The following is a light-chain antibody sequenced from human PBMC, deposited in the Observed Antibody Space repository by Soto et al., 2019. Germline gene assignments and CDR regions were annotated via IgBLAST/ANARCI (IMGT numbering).Light chain of an antibody. J-gene: IGKJ5*01. CDR2: DIS. V-gene: IGKV3-11*01. CDR1: QSVSSY. Sequence: EIVLTQSPGTLSLSPGERATLSCRASQSVSSYLAWYQQKPGQAPRLLIYDISDRATGIPARFSGSGSGTDFTLTISSLEPEDFAIYYCQQRSNWPPEVTFGQGTRLEIK. CDR3: QQRSNWPPEVT.